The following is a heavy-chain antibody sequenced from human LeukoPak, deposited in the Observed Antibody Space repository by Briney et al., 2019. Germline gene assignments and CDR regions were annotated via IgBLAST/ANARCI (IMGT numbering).Heavy chain of an antibody. CDR1: GFTFSSYS. J-gene: IGHJ4*02. CDR3: ARVDSSGWYGFYYFDY. CDR2: ISSSSSYI. V-gene: IGHV3-21*01. Sequence: PGRSLRLSCAASGFTFSSYSMNWVRQAPGKGLEWVSSISSSSSYIYYADSVKGRFTISRDNAKNSLYLQMNSLRAEDTAVYYCARVDSSGWYGFYYFDYWGQGTLVTVSS. D-gene: IGHD6-19*01.